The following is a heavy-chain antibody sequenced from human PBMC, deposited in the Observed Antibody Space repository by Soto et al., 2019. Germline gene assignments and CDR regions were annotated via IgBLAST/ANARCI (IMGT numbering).Heavy chain of an antibody. CDR3: ARDLPPVDY. CDR2: ISAYNGNT. Sequence: QIQLVQSGXXVKKPXASVKVSCKASGYTFSSYHITWVRQAPGQGLEWMGWISAYNGNTNYAQNLQGRVTMTTDPSTSTAYMELRSLRSDDTAVYYCARDLPPVDYWGQGTLVTVSS. J-gene: IGHJ4*02. CDR1: GYTFSSYH. V-gene: IGHV1-18*01.